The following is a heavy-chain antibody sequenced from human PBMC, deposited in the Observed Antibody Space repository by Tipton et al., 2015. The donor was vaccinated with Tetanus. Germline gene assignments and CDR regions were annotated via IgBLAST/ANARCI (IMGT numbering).Heavy chain of an antibody. CDR1: RGSINSGTFY. D-gene: IGHD4-11*01. CDR3: ARDSNFYSYSYKGMDV. J-gene: IGHJ6*02. V-gene: IGHV4-39*02. Sequence: GLVKPSQTLSLTCTVSRGSINSGTFYWDWIRQPPGKGLEWIGNIYYNGNTLENPSLKGRVTLSLDKSKNQFSLNLTSVTAADTAVYYCARDSNFYSYSYKGMDVWGQGTTVTVSS. CDR2: IYYNGNT.